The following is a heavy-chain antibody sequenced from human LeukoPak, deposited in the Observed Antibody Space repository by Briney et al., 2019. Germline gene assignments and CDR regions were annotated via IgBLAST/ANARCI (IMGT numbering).Heavy chain of an antibody. CDR3: SRAVAGSVGWFDP. J-gene: IGHJ5*02. CDR2: IYHSGST. D-gene: IGHD6-19*01. V-gene: IGHV4-4*02. Sequence: SETLSLTCAVSGGSISSSNWWSWVRQPPGKGLEWIGEIYHSGSTNYNPSLKSRVTIAVDKSKNQFSLKLSSVTAADTAVYFCSRAVAGSVGWFDPWGQGTLVTVSS. CDR1: GGSISSSNW.